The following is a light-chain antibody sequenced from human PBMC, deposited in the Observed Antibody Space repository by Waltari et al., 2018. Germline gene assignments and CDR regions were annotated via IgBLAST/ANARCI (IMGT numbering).Light chain of an antibody. V-gene: IGLV7-46*01. CDR1: TGAVTSGHY. CDR2: DTS. J-gene: IGLJ2*01. CDR3: LLFYNHLRV. Sequence: QAVVTQEPSLTVSPGGTVILTCGSSTGAVTSGHYPSWFQQKPGQAPRTLIYDTSDKHSWTPARFSGVLLGGKAALTLSGAQPEDEADYYGLLFYNHLRVFGGGTKLTVL.